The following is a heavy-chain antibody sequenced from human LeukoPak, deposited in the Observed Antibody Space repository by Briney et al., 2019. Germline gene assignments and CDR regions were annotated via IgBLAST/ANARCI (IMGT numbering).Heavy chain of an antibody. CDR2: IYSGGST. V-gene: IGHV3-66*01. CDR1: GFSVSSNY. J-gene: IGHJ4*02. CDR3: ARSLFYDFWSGYYFDY. D-gene: IGHD3-3*01. Sequence: GGSLRLSCAASGFSVSSNYKNWVRQAPGKGLEWVSVIYSGGSTYYADSVKGRFTISRDNSKNTLYLQMNSLRAEDTAVYYCARSLFYDFWSGYYFDYWGQGTLVTVSS.